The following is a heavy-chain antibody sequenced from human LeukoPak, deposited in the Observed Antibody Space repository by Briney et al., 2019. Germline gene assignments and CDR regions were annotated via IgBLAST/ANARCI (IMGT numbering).Heavy chain of an antibody. CDR2: IYYNGDT. D-gene: IGHD5-18*01. CDR1: GGSISTYY. V-gene: IGHV4-59*12. J-gene: IGHJ4*02. Sequence: SETLSLTCTVSGGSISTYYWSWIRQPPGKGLEWIGYIYYNGDTNYNPSLKSRVTVSVDTSKNQFFLKLFSVTAADTAVYYCARDLGGYNYGYSFDFWGQGTLVTVSS. CDR3: ARDLGGYNYGYSFDF.